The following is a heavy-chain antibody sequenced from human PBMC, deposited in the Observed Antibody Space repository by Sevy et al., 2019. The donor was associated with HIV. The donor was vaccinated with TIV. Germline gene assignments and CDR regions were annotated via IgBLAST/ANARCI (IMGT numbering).Heavy chain of an antibody. V-gene: IGHV3-7*01. CDR2: IKQDGSET. CDR1: GFSFSSYW. Sequence: GGSLRLSCAASGFSFSSYWMRWVRQAPGKGLEWVANIKQDGSETYYVDSVKGRFTISRDDAKNSLYLQMNSLRVEDKTVYYCAGVGSAPKEDSGYEDALDIWGQGTMVTVSS. D-gene: IGHD5-12*01. CDR3: AGVGSAPKEDSGYEDALDI. J-gene: IGHJ3*02.